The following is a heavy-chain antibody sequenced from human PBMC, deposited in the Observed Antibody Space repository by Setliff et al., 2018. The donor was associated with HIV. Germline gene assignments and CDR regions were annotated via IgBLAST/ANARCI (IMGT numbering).Heavy chain of an antibody. D-gene: IGHD3-3*01. Sequence: SETLSLTCTVSGGSISSSSYYWGWIRQPPGKGLEWIGSIYYSGSTAYNLALESRVSMSIDTSKNQFSLKLTSVTAADTAIYYCARGRDYTGSWFRPFYLDFWGHGNLVTVSS. CDR2: IYYSGST. CDR3: ARGRDYTGSWFRPFYLDF. J-gene: IGHJ4*01. CDR1: GGSISSSSYY. V-gene: IGHV4-39*02.